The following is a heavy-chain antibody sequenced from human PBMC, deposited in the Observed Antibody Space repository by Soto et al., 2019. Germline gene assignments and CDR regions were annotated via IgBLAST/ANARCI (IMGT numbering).Heavy chain of an antibody. J-gene: IGHJ4*02. CDR1: GFTFSSYG. Sequence: QVQLVESGGGVVQPGRSLRLSCAASGFTFSSYGMHWVRQAPGKGLEWVAVISYDGSNKYYADSVKGRFTISRDNYENTLYLQMNSLRAEDTAVYYCAKDPGGQAVALDYWGQGTLVTVSS. CDR3: AKDPGGQAVALDY. CDR2: ISYDGSNK. D-gene: IGHD6-19*01. V-gene: IGHV3-30*18.